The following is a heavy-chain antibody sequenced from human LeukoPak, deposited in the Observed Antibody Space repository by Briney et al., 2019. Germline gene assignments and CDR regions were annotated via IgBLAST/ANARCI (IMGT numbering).Heavy chain of an antibody. CDR2: ISYSGST. V-gene: IGHV4-39*01. Sequence: TSETLSLTCTVSGGSISGGSYYWGWVRQTPGKGLEWIGSISYSGSTYYNPSLKSRLTISVDTSNIQFSLKLSSVTAADTAIYYCVSPYLINWGQGTLVTVSS. CDR1: GGSISGGSYY. J-gene: IGHJ4*02. CDR3: VSPYLIN.